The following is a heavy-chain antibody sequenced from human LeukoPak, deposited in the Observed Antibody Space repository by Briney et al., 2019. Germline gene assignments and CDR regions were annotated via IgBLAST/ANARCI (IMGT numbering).Heavy chain of an antibody. CDR2: INHSGST. V-gene: IGHV4-34*01. J-gene: IGHJ4*02. D-gene: IGHD2-2*01. Sequence: SETLSLTCAVYGGSFSGYYWSWIRQPPGKGLEWIGEINHSGSTNYNPSLKSRVTISVDTSKNQFSLKLSSVTAADTAVYYCARGQDEEYQLLIYFDYWGQGTLVTVSS. CDR1: GGSFSGYY. CDR3: ARGQDEEYQLLIYFDY.